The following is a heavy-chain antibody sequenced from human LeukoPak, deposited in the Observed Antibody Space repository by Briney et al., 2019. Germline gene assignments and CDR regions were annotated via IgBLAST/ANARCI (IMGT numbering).Heavy chain of an antibody. V-gene: IGHV4-34*01. Sequence: PSETLSLTCAVYGGSFSGYYWSWIRQPPGKGLEWIGEINHSGSTNYNPSLKSRVTIPLDTSKNQFSLKLSSVTAADTAVYYCAESIAARREFDYWGQGTLVTVSS. J-gene: IGHJ4*02. CDR2: INHSGST. D-gene: IGHD6-6*01. CDR1: GGSFSGYY. CDR3: AESIAARREFDY.